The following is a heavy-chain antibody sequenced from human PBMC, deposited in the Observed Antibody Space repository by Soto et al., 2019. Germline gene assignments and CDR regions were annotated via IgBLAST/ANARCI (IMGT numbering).Heavy chain of an antibody. CDR2: INSDGSST. Sequence: GGSLRLSCAASGFTFSSYWMHWVRQAPGKGLVWVSRINSDGSSTSYADSVKGRFTISRDDAKNTLYLQMNSLRAEDTAVYYCARALLWFGNYYYYGMDVWGQWTTVTVSS. CDR3: ARALLWFGNYYYYGMDV. J-gene: IGHJ6*02. D-gene: IGHD3-10*01. V-gene: IGHV3-74*01. CDR1: GFTFSSYW.